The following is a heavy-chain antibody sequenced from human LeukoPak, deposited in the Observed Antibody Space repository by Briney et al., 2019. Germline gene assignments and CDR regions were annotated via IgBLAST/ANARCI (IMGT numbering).Heavy chain of an antibody. CDR1: GFTFSNYY. J-gene: IGHJ4*02. CDR2: IGSSGSPI. Sequence: PGGSLRLSCAASGFTFSNYYMHWVRQAPGKGQEWVSYIGSSGSPIYYADSVKGRFTISRDNAKNSLYLQMNSLRAEDTAVYYCARGRSGYYYDYWGQGTLVTVSS. V-gene: IGHV3-48*01. D-gene: IGHD3-22*01. CDR3: ARGRSGYYYDY.